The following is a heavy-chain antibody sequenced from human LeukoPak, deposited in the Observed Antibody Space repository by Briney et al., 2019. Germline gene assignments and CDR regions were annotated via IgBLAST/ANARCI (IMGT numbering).Heavy chain of an antibody. CDR1: GFTFSSYA. CDR3: VRDRDWGAFDP. CDR2: ISGSGGST. Sequence: GGSLRLSCAASGFTFSSYAMSWVRQAPGKGLEWVSAISGSGGSTYYADSVKGRFTISRDNSKNTVSLQMNSLRVEDTALYYCVRDRDWGAFDPWGQGTPVTVPS. J-gene: IGHJ5*02. V-gene: IGHV3-23*01. D-gene: IGHD3-16*01.